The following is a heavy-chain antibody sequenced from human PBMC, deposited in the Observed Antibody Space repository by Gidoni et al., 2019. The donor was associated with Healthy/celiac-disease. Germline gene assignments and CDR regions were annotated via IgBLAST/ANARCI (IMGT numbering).Heavy chain of an antibody. CDR1: GGTFSSYA. J-gene: IGHJ6*02. CDR3: ARDNFGEANYGDPIDYYYYGMDV. D-gene: IGHD4-17*01. CDR2: IIPIFGTA. V-gene: IGHV1-69*01. Sequence: QVQLVQSGAEVKKPGSSVKVSCKASGGTFSSYAISWVRQAPGQGLEWMGGIIPIFGTANYAQKFQGRVTITADESTSTAYMELSSLRSEDTAVYYCARDNFGEANYGDPIDYYYYGMDVWGQGTTVTVSS.